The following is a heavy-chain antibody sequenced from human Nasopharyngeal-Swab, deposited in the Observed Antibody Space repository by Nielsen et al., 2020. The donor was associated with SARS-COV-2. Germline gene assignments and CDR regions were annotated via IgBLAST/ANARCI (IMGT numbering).Heavy chain of an antibody. J-gene: IGHJ4*02. Sequence: ESLKISCAASGFTFSSYDMHWVRQATGKGLEWVSAIGTAGDTYYADSVKGRFTISRDNSKNSLYLQMNSLRTEDTALYYCAKDTSIAVAGVDYWGQGTLVTVSS. CDR2: IGTAGDT. D-gene: IGHD6-19*01. CDR1: GFTFSSYD. V-gene: IGHV3-13*01. CDR3: AKDTSIAVAGVDY.